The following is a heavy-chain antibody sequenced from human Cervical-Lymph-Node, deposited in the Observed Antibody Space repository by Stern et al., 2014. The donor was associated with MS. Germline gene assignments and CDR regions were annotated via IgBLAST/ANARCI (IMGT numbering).Heavy chain of an antibody. J-gene: IGHJ4*02. D-gene: IGHD4-11*01. CDR1: GYSFTNYW. CDR2: IHPGDSEV. V-gene: IGHV5-51*01. CDR3: ARQLGHSNFLHY. Sequence: EVQLVESGAGVKRPGQSLKISCRASGYSFTNYWVAWARQKPGKGLEWMGIIHPGDSEVRYSPSFQGRVTMSVDRSINTAYLQWSSLQPSDTAMYYCARQLGHSNFLHYWGQGVLVTVSS.